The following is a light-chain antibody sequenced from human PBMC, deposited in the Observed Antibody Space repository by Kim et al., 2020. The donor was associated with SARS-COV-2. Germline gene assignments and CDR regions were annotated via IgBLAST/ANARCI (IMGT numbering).Light chain of an antibody. CDR3: QAWDSSTAV. Sequence: GSQGQTASITCSGDKLGDKYACWYQQKPGQSPVLVIYQDTKRPSGIPERFSGSNSGNTATLTISGTQAMDEADYYCQAWDSSTAVFGGGTQLTVL. J-gene: IGLJ3*02. V-gene: IGLV3-1*01. CDR2: QDT. CDR1: KLGDKY.